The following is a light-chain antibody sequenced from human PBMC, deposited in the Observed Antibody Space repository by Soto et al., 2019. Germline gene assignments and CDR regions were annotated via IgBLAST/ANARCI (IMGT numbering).Light chain of an antibody. J-gene: IGLJ2*01. CDR3: AAWDDSLNGVV. CDR2: SNN. CDR1: SSNLGSNT. Sequence: QSVLTQPPSASGTPGQRVTISCSGSSSNLGSNTANWYQQVPGTAPKLLIHSNNQGPSGVPDRFSGSKSGTSASLAISGLQSEDEADYYCAAWDDSLNGVVFGGGTKVTVL. V-gene: IGLV1-44*01.